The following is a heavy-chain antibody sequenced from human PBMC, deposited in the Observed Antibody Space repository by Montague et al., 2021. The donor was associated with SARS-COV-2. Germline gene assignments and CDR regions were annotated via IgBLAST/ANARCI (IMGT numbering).Heavy chain of an antibody. D-gene: IGHD6-19*01. J-gene: IGHJ2*01. CDR2: IEEDGSEK. CDR1: GFTISSYW. Sequence: PLRLSCAASGFTISSYWMSWVRQAPGKGLEWVANIEEDGSEKYYMASVXCLFTISRDNAKNSLSLQMNSLRAGDTAVYYCARERQDSSGWSTYWYFDLWGRGTRVTVSS. CDR3: ARERQDSSGWSTYWYFDL. V-gene: IGHV3-7*01.